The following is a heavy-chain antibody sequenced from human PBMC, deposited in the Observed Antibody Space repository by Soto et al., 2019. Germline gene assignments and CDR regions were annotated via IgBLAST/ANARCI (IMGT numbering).Heavy chain of an antibody. D-gene: IGHD2-21*02. Sequence: SETLSLTCTVSGGSISSGGYYWSWIRQHPGKSLEWIGYIYYSGSTYYNPSLKSRVTISVDTSKNQFSLKLSSVTAADTAVYYCAGDSTVVTPNYGMDAWGQGTTVTVSS. CDR1: GGSISSGGYY. CDR2: IYYSGST. CDR3: AGDSTVVTPNYGMDA. V-gene: IGHV4-31*03. J-gene: IGHJ6*01.